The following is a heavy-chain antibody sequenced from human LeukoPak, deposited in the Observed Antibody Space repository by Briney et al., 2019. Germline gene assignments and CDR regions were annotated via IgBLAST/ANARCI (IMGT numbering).Heavy chain of an antibody. V-gene: IGHV4-4*07. CDR2: IYTSGST. J-gene: IGHJ4*02. Sequence: SSETLSLTCTVSGGSISSYYWSWIRQPAGKGLEWIGRIYTSGSTNYNPSLKSRVTMSVDTSKNQFSLKLSSVTAADTAVYYCARSKSVVGATLPYFDYWGQGTLVTVSS. D-gene: IGHD1-26*01. CDR1: GGSISSYY. CDR3: ARSKSVVGATLPYFDY.